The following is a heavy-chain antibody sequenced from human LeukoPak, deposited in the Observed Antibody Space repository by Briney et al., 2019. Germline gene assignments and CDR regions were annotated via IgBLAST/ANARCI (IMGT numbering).Heavy chain of an antibody. CDR2: IYTSGST. Sequence: PSETLSLTCTVSGGSISSYYWSWIRQPAGKGLEWIGRIYTSGSTNYNPSLKSRVTMSVDTSKNQFSLKLSSVTAADTAVYYCARVRVQTTMVRGVITTGGDWFDPWGQGTLVTVSS. CDR1: GGSISSYY. D-gene: IGHD3-10*01. V-gene: IGHV4-4*07. CDR3: ARVRVQTTMVRGVITTGGDWFDP. J-gene: IGHJ5*02.